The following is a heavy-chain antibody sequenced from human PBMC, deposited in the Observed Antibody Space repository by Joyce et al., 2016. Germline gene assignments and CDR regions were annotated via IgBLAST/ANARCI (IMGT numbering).Heavy chain of an antibody. V-gene: IGHV4-31*03. CDR3: AREVITAGDADAFDV. Sequence: QVQLQESGPGLVKPSQTLSLTCTVSGGSINNDNYFWSWIRQHPGKGLEWIGYIHYSGSAYYHPSLKRRLSMSLDMSKNQFSLRLNSVTAADAAVYFCAREVITAGDADAFDVWGQGTMVTVSS. D-gene: IGHD1-20*01. J-gene: IGHJ3*01. CDR1: GGSINNDNYF. CDR2: IHYSGSA.